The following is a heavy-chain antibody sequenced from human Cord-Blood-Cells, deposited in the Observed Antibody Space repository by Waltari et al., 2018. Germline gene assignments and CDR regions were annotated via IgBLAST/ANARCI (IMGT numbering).Heavy chain of an antibody. CDR1: GYSFTSYW. CDR2: LYPDDTDT. J-gene: IGHJ6*02. CDR3: ARRTDILYYGMDV. D-gene: IGHD3-9*01. Sequence: EVQLVQSGAEVKKPGESLKISCKGSGYSFTSYWIGWVRQRPGKGQEWMGILYPDDTDTRYSPSFQGQVTISADKSISTAYLQWSRLKASDTAMYYCARRTDILYYGMDVWGQGTTVTVSS. V-gene: IGHV5-51*01.